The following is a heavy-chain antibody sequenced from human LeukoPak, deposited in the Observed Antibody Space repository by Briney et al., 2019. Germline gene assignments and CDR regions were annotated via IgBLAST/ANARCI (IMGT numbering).Heavy chain of an antibody. CDR2: INPRGGST. J-gene: IGHJ4*02. V-gene: IGHV1-46*01. D-gene: IGHD6-25*01. Sequence: ASVKVSCKASGYTFTSYYMHWMRHAPGQGPECMGIINPRGGSTDYAQKFQGRITMTSDTSTSTVYMELNSLRSDDTAVYFCARVGSAAATADYWGQGTLVTVSS. CDR3: ARVGSAAATADY. CDR1: GYTFTSYY.